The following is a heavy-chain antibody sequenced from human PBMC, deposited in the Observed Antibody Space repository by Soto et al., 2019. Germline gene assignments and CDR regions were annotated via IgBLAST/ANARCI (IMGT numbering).Heavy chain of an antibody. V-gene: IGHV1-8*01. CDR1: GYSFSKYD. CDR2: MNPNTGNT. D-gene: IGHD1-1*01. Sequence: QVPLVQSGAEVKKPGASVKVSCKASGYSFSKYDINWVRQVAGQGLEWLGRMNPNTGNTRYAQKIQGRLTMTRNTSISIAYMELSSLISDDTAVYYCAREGGGATPTGLDPWGQGTLVTVSS. J-gene: IGHJ5*02. CDR3: AREGGGATPTGLDP.